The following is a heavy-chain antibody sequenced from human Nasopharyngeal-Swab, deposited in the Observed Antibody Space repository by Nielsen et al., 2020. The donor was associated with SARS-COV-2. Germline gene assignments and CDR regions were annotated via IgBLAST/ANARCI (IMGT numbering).Heavy chain of an antibody. V-gene: IGHV2-26*01. J-gene: IGHJ4*02. Sequence: SGPTLVQPPETLTLTCTVSGFSLTTDTTGVTWIRQPPGKALEWLAVTFSNDEKSYSASLKSRLTISKDTSKSQVVLTMANMVPVDTATYYCARLGCTSISCHIDHWGQGTLVTVSS. CDR1: GFSLTTDTTG. D-gene: IGHD2-2*01. CDR3: ARLGCTSISCHIDH. CDR2: TFSNDEK.